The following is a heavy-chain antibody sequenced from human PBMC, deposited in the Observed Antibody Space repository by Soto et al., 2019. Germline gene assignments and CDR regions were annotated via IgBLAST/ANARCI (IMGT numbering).Heavy chain of an antibody. D-gene: IGHD2-15*01. CDR2: IIPIFGTA. CDR1: GGTFSSYA. CDR3: AREGTVVGDYYYYYGMDV. Sequence: QVQLVQSGAEVKKPGSSVKVSCKASGGTFSSYAISWVRQAPGQGLEWMGGIIPIFGTANYAQKFRGRVTITADESTSTAYMELSSLRSEDTAVYYCAREGTVVGDYYYYYGMDVWGQGTTVTVSS. J-gene: IGHJ6*02. V-gene: IGHV1-69*01.